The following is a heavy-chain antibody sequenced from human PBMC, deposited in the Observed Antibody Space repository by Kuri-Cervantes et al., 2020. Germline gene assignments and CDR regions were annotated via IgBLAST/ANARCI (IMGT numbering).Heavy chain of an antibody. J-gene: IGHJ4*02. CDR3: ASEDYDILTGPIDY. CDR1: GGSFSGYY. Sequence: ESLKISCAVYGGSFSGYYWSWIRQPPGKGLEWIGEINHSGSTNYNPSLKSRVTISVDTSKNQFSLKLSSVTAADTAVYYCASEDYDILTGPIDYWGQGTLVTVSS. D-gene: IGHD3-9*01. V-gene: IGHV4-34*01. CDR2: INHSGST.